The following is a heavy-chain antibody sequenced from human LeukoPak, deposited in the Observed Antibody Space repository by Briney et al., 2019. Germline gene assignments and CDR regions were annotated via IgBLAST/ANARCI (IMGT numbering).Heavy chain of an antibody. D-gene: IGHD1-26*01. J-gene: IGHJ4*02. CDR1: GGSFSGYY. V-gene: IGHV4-34*01. Sequence: SETLSLTCAVYGGSFSGYYWSWIRQPPGEGLEWIGEINHSGSTNYNPSLKSRVTISVDTSKNQFSLKLSSVTAADTAVYYCARRGSYQYYFDYWGQGTLVTVSS. CDR2: INHSGST. CDR3: ARRGSYQYYFDY.